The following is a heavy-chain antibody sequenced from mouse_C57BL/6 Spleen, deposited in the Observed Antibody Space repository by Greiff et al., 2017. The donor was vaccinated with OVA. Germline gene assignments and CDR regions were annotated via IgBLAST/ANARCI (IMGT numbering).Heavy chain of an antibody. CDR1: GYAFSSYW. D-gene: IGHD4-1*01. CDR2: IYPGDGDT. V-gene: IGHV1-80*01. J-gene: IGHJ2*01. CDR3: ARSAWDGFDY. Sequence: QVHVKQSGAELVKPGASVKISCKASGYAFSSYWMNWVKQRPGKGLEWIGQIYPGDGDTNYNGKFKGKATLTADKSSSTAYMQLSSLTSEDSAVYFCARSAWDGFDYWGQGTTLTVSS.